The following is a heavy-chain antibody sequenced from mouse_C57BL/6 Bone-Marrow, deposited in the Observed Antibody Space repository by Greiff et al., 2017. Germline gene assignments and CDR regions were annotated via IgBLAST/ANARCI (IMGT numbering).Heavy chain of an antibody. V-gene: IGHV1-47*01. CDR1: GYTFTTYP. D-gene: IGHD2-14*01. Sequence: QVQLQQSGAELVRPGASVKLSCKASGYTFTTYPIEWMKQNHGKSLEWIGNFHPYNDDTKYNEKFKGKATLTVDKSSSTVYLELSRFTSDDAAVCYFSIYVYDLDYWGQGTTLTVSS. CDR2: FHPYNDDT. CDR3: SIYVYDLDY. J-gene: IGHJ2*01.